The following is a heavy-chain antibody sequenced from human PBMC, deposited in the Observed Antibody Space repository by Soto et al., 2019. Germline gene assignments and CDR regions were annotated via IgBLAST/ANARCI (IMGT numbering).Heavy chain of an antibody. V-gene: IGHV3-21*01. CDR1: GFTFRSCT. D-gene: IGHD6-13*01. CDR3: TRDASRDSSARGWFDP. CDR2: ISSNSAYR. J-gene: IGHJ5*02. Sequence: GGSLRLSCAASGFTFRSCTMNWVRQAPGKGLEWVSTISSNSAYRYYTDALRGRFTISRDNAKNSLHLQMNSLRAEDTAVYYCTRDASRDSSARGWFDPWGPGTLVTVSS.